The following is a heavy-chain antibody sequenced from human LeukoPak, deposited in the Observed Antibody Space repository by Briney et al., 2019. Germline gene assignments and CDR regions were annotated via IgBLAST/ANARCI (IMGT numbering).Heavy chain of an antibody. Sequence: GRSLRLSCAASGFTFSNYAMHWVRQAPGKGLEWVAVISYDGIYKYYADSVKGRFTISRDNSKNTLYLQMNSLRAEDTAVYYCARDPHYDILTGYSLYGMDVWGKGTTVTVSS. CDR3: ARDPHYDILTGYSLYGMDV. D-gene: IGHD3-9*01. CDR2: ISYDGIYK. V-gene: IGHV3-30*04. J-gene: IGHJ6*04. CDR1: GFTFSNYA.